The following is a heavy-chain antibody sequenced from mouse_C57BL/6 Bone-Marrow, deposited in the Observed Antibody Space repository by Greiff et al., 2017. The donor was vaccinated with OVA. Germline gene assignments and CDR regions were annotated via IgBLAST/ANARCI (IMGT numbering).Heavy chain of an antibody. CDR2: IHPNSGST. D-gene: IGHD1-2*01. J-gene: IGHJ2*01. CDR1: GYTFTSYW. V-gene: IGHV1-64*01. CDR3: ARGLRHFDY. Sequence: QVHVKQSGAELVKPGASVKLSCKASGYTFTSYWMHWVKQRPGQGLEWIGMIHPNSGSTNYNEKFKSKATLTVDKSSSTAYMQLSSLTSEDSAVYYCARGLRHFDYWGQGTTLTVSS.